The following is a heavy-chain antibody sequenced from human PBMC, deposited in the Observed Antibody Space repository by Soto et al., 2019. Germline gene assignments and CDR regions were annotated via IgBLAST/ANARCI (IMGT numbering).Heavy chain of an antibody. Sequence: QVQLVQSGAEVKKPGSSVKVSCKASGGTFSSYAISWVRQAPGQGLEWMGGIIPIFGTANYAQKFRGRVTNTADESTSTAYMELSSLRSEDTAVYYCASRPYYYGSGTAATGYGMDVWGQGTTVTVSS. CDR2: IIPIFGTA. D-gene: IGHD3-10*01. CDR3: ASRPYYYGSGTAATGYGMDV. J-gene: IGHJ6*02. CDR1: GGTFSSYA. V-gene: IGHV1-69*01.